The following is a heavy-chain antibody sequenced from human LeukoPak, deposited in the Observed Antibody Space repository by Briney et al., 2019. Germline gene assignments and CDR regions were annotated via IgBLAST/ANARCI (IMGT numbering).Heavy chain of an antibody. V-gene: IGHV3-74*01. Sequence: GGSLRLSCAASGFTFSSYWMHWVRQALGKGLVWVSRINSDGSSTSYADSVKGRFTISRDNAKNTLYLQMNSLRAEDTAVYYCARGGIVGATRAFDIWGQGTMVTVSS. CDR1: GFTFSSYW. D-gene: IGHD1-26*01. CDR2: INSDGSST. J-gene: IGHJ3*02. CDR3: ARGGIVGATRAFDI.